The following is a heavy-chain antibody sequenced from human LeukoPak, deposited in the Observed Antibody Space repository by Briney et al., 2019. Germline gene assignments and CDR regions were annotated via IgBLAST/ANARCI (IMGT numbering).Heavy chain of an antibody. Sequence: SETLSLTCTVSGGSISSYYWSWIRQPPGKGLEWIGYIYYSGSTNYNPSLKSRVTISVDTSKNQFSLKLSSVTAADTAVYYCARERYFDYWGQGTLVTVSS. CDR2: IYYSGST. CDR3: ARERYFDY. V-gene: IGHV4-59*01. CDR1: GGSISSYY. J-gene: IGHJ4*02.